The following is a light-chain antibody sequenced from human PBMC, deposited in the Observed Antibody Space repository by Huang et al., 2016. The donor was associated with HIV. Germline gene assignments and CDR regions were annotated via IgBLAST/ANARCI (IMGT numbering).Light chain of an antibody. J-gene: IGKJ4*01. V-gene: IGKV3-15*01. Sequence: EIVMTQSPATLSVSPGERATLSCRASQNIGSNLAWYQQKSGQAPGVVIYGTSIRASGIPARFSCSGSETEFTLTISSLQSEDFAVYYCQQYTKWPLTFGGGTKVEIK. CDR2: GTS. CDR3: QQYTKWPLT. CDR1: QNIGSN.